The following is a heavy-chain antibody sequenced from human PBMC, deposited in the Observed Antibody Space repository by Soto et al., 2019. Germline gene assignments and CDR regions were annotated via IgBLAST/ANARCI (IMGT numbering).Heavy chain of an antibody. D-gene: IGHD3-22*01. CDR1: GFTFDDYA. CDR2: ISWNSGSI. V-gene: IGHV3-9*01. J-gene: IGHJ3*02. Sequence: LSLSCAASGFTFDDYAMHWVRQAPGKGLEWVSGISWNSGSIGYADSVKGRFTISRDNAKNSLYLQMNSLRAEDTALYYCAKGYYYDSTLGAFDIWGQGTMVTVSS. CDR3: AKGYYYDSTLGAFDI.